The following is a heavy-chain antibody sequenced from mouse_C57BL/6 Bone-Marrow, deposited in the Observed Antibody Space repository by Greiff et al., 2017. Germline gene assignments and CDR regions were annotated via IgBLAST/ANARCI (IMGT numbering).Heavy chain of an antibody. V-gene: IGHV1-54*01. D-gene: IGHD1-1*01. CDR3: AREGGYYYGSADY. J-gene: IGHJ2*01. Sequence: QVQLQQSGAELVRPGTSVKVSCKASGYAFTNYLIEWVKQRPGQGLEWIGVINPGSGGTNYTEKFKGKATLTADTSSSTAYMQLSSLTSEDSAVYFWAREGGYYYGSADYWGQGTTLTVSS. CDR1: GYAFTNYL. CDR2: INPGSGGT.